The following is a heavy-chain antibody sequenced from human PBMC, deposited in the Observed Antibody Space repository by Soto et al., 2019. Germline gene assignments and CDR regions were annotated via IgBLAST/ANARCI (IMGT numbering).Heavy chain of an antibody. Sequence: ASVKVSCKASGYIFTSYAISWVRQAPGQGLEWMGWISTSIGNTKYAQNLQGRVTMTTDTSTSTAYMELRSLRSDDTAVYYCARGTLTVSPHYWGQGTLVTVSS. CDR2: ISTSIGNT. D-gene: IGHD4-4*01. CDR3: ARGTLTVSPHY. CDR1: GYIFTSYA. V-gene: IGHV1-18*01. J-gene: IGHJ4*02.